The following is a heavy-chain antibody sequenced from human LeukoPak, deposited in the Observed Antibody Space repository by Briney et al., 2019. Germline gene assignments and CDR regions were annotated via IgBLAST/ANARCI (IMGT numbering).Heavy chain of an antibody. D-gene: IGHD2-2*01. Sequence: SETLSLTCTLSRDSISMDSYYCSCIRHPPRNGPELNGFINYSGTTYYHPSLRSRLTISIDTYKNQFFLKLSSVTAADTAMYYCTRRYCSSTRCYLFDYWGQGTLVTVSS. CDR2: INYSGTT. CDR3: TRRYCSSTRCYLFDY. J-gene: IGHJ4*02. V-gene: IGHV4-30-4*01. CDR1: RDSISMDSYY.